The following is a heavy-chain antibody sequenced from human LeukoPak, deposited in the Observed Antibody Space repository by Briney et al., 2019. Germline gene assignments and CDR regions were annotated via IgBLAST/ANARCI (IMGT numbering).Heavy chain of an antibody. CDR1: AGSFSNDY. Sequence: SETLSLTCAVYAGSFSNDYWSWIRQPPGKGLEWIGAINGRGRTNYNPSLMSRVTVSVDASKNQFSLRLTSVTATDTAVYYCARRWNYGRNYDIDVWGKGATVSVSS. V-gene: IGHV4-34*01. CDR3: ARRWNYGRNYDIDV. J-gene: IGHJ6*04. CDR2: INGRGRT. D-gene: IGHD1-7*01.